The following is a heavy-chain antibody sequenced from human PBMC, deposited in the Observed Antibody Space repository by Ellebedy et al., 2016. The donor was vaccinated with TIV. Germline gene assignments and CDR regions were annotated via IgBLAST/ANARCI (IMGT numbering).Heavy chain of an antibody. Sequence: GESLKISXAASGFTFSDYYMSWIRQAPGKGLEWVSYISSSGSTIYYADSVKGRFTISRDNAKNSLYLQMNSLRAEDTALYYCAKVAVAGPLDYWGQGTLVTVSS. J-gene: IGHJ4*02. CDR3: AKVAVAGPLDY. CDR2: ISSSGSTI. CDR1: GFTFSDYY. V-gene: IGHV3-11*01. D-gene: IGHD6-19*01.